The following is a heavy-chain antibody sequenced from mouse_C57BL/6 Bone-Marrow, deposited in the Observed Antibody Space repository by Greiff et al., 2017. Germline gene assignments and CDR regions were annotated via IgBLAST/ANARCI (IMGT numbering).Heavy chain of an antibody. CDR1: GFSFNTYA. CDR3: VRHEDDYGGFAY. D-gene: IGHD2-4*01. CDR2: IRSKSNNYAT. V-gene: IGHV10-1*01. J-gene: IGHJ3*01. Sequence: DVKLVESGGGLVQPKGSLKLSCAASGFSFNTYAMNWVRQAPGKGLEWVARIRSKSNNYATYYADSVKDRFTISRDDSESMLYLQMNNFKTEDTAMYYCVRHEDDYGGFAYWGQGTLVTVSA.